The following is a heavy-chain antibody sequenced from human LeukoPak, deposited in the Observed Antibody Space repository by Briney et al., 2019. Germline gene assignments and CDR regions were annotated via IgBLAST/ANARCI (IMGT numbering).Heavy chain of an antibody. Sequence: GGSLRLSCAASGFPFSSYAMSWVRQAPGKGLEWVSGISTNGGSTSYADSVKGRFTISRDNPRNTLYMEMNSLRAEDTAVYYCARDGGSFTEGYWGQGTLVTVSS. D-gene: IGHD3-16*01. J-gene: IGHJ4*02. V-gene: IGHV3-23*01. CDR1: GFPFSSYA. CDR2: ISTNGGST. CDR3: ARDGGSFTEGY.